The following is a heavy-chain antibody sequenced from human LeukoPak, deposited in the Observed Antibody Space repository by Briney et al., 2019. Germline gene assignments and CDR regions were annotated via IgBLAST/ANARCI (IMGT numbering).Heavy chain of an antibody. D-gene: IGHD1-14*01. V-gene: IGHV3-48*03. Sequence: GGSLRLSCVASGFTFSSYEFNWVRQAPGKGLEWVSYISTSVSTNYYADSVRGRFTMSRDNAKNSLSLQMNSLGDEDTAVYYCARILGLTLDYWGQGALVTVSS. J-gene: IGHJ4*02. CDR2: ISTSVSTN. CDR3: ARILGLTLDY. CDR1: GFTFSSYE.